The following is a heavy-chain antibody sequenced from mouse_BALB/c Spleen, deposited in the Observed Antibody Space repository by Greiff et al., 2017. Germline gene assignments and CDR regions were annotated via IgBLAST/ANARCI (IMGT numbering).Heavy chain of an antibody. CDR1: GFTFSDYY. J-gene: IGHJ2*01. D-gene: IGHD2-4*01. V-gene: IGHV5-4*02. CDR2: ISDGGSYT. Sequence: EVKLMESGGGLVKPGGSLKLSCAASGFTFSDYYMYWVRQTPEKRLEWVATISDGGSYTYYPDSVKGRFTISRDNAKNNLYLQMSSLKSEDTAMYYCARAYDYPYFDYWGQGTTLTVSS. CDR3: ARAYDYPYFDY.